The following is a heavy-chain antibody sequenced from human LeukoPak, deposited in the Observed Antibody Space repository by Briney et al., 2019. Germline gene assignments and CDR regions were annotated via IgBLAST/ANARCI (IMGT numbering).Heavy chain of an antibody. Sequence: PGGSLRLSCAVSGFTFSSYWMSWVRQAPGKGLEWVANIKQDGSEQYYVESVKGGFTISRDNAKNSLYLQMISLRAEDTAVYYCARVSGTYFDYWGQGTLVTVSS. CDR2: IKQDGSEQ. CDR3: ARVSGTYFDY. V-gene: IGHV3-7*01. CDR1: GFTFSSYW. J-gene: IGHJ4*02. D-gene: IGHD5-12*01.